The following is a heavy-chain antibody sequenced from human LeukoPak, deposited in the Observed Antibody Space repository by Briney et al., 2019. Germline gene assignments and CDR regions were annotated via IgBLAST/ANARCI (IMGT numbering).Heavy chain of an antibody. CDR1: GFTSSTYW. CDR2: INPDGITT. Sequence: GGSLRLSCAASGFTSSTYWMHWVRQAPGKGLEWVSRINPDGITTTCADSVKGRFTISRDNAKNTLFLQMNSLRAEDTAVYYCARGYYYGMDVWGQGTTITVSS. V-gene: IGHV3-74*01. CDR3: ARGYYYGMDV. J-gene: IGHJ6*02.